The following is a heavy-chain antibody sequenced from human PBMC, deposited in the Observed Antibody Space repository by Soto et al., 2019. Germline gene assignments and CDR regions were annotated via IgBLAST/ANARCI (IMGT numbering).Heavy chain of an antibody. D-gene: IGHD2-15*01. V-gene: IGHV4-30-2*01. Sequence: SETLSLTCGVSGDTISTGGYSWAWIRQPPGKALEWIGHTYHSGNPYYNPSLKSRVIISVDRSKNQFSLNLRSVTVADTAVYYCARYEGTGGGCSYNWLDPWGQGILVTVSS. J-gene: IGHJ5*02. CDR2: TYHSGNP. CDR3: ARYEGTGGGCSYNWLDP. CDR1: GDTISTGGYS.